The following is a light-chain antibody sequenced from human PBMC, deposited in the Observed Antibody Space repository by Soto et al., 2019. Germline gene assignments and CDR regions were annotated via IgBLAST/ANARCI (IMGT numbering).Light chain of an antibody. CDR3: HQRRDWPLT. V-gene: IGKV3-11*01. CDR2: DAS. Sequence: EIVLTQSPATLSLSPGERATLSCWASQSVSTYLAWYQQKRGQAPRLLIYDASNRATGVPARFSGSGSGTDFTLTIGSLEPEDFAIYYCHQRRDWPLTFGGGTKV. CDR1: QSVSTY. J-gene: IGKJ4*01.